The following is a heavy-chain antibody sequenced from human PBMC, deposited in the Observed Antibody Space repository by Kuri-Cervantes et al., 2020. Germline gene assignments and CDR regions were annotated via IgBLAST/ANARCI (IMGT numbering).Heavy chain of an antibody. J-gene: IGHJ3*02. Sequence: SVKVSCKASGYTFTSYGISWVRQAPGQGLEWMGGIIPIFGTASYAQKFQGRVTITADESTSTAYMELSSLRSEDTAVYYCARAFQHAFDIWGQGTMVTVSS. V-gene: IGHV1-69*13. D-gene: IGHD2-2*01. CDR1: GYTFTSYG. CDR3: ARAFQHAFDI. CDR2: IIPIFGTA.